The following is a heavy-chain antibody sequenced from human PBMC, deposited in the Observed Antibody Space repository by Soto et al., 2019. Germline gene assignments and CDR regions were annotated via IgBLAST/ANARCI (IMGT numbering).Heavy chain of an antibody. J-gene: IGHJ2*01. V-gene: IGHV4-31*03. CDR2: IYYSGST. D-gene: IGHD4-17*01. CDR3: ARLSSTATNWYFDL. Sequence: QVQLQVSGPGLGKPSQTLSLTCTVSGGSISSGGYYWSWIRQHPGKGLEWIGYIYYSGSTYYNPSLKSRVTISVDTSKNQFSLKLSSVTAADTAVYYCARLSSTATNWYFDLWGRGTLVTVSS. CDR1: GGSISSGGYY.